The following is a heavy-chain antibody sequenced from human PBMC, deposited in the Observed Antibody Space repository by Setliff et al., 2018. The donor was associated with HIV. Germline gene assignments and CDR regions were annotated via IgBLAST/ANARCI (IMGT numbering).Heavy chain of an antibody. CDR1: GFTSPNSA. CDR2: IVADSGLT. J-gene: IGHJ4*02. V-gene: IGHV1-58*02. CDR3: AADRDVWFGELVT. D-gene: IGHD3-10*01. Sequence: SVKVSCKTSGFTSPNSAIQWVRQARGQRLEWIGWIVADSGLTNYAQKFQERVTITRDMSANTAFMELRSLRSDDTAVYYCAADRDVWFGELVTWAQGTLVTVSS.